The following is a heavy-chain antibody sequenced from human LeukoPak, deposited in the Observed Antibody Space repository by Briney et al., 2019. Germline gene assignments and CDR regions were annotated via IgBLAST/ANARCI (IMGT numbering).Heavy chain of an antibody. CDR1: GYNFIGYY. V-gene: IGHV1-2*02. D-gene: IGHD3-10*01. J-gene: IGHJ4*02. CDR3: ARVYYTFTSAGDFDS. Sequence: EASVTVSCKASGYNFIGYYMHWVRQAPGQGLEWMGWINPHSGDTNYAQLFQGRVTLTRDTSISTFYMELSRLRSDDTAVYYCARVYYTFTSAGDFDSWGQGTLLTVSS. CDR2: INPHSGDT.